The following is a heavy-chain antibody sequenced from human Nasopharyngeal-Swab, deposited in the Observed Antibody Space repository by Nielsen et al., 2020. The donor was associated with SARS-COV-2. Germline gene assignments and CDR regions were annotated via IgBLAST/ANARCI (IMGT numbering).Heavy chain of an antibody. Sequence: SETLSLTCAVYGGSFSDYYWSWIRQPPGKGLEWIGEINHSGSTNYNPSLMSRVTISVDMSNNHFSLKLSSVTAADTAVYYCVRGGHWRFDPWGQGTLVTASS. V-gene: IGHV4-34*01. CDR3: VRGGHWRFDP. CDR2: INHSGST. CDR1: GGSFSDYY. J-gene: IGHJ5*02. D-gene: IGHD1-1*01.